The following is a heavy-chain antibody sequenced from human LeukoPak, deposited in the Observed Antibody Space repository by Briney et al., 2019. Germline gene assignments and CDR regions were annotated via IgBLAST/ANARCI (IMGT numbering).Heavy chain of an antibody. Sequence: PSETLSLTCAVYGGSFRGYYWSWIRQPPGKGLEWIGEINHSGSTNYNPSLKSRVTISVDTSKNQFSLKLSSVTAADTAVYYCARGLGYFDWLLGYWGQGTLVTVSS. CDR2: INHSGST. CDR3: ARGLGYFDWLLGY. CDR1: GGSFRGYY. J-gene: IGHJ4*02. V-gene: IGHV4-34*01. D-gene: IGHD3-9*01.